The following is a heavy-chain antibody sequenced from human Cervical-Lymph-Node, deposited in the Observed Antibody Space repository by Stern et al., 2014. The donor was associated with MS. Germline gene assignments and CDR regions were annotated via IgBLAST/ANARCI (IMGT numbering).Heavy chain of an antibody. CDR3: ARGNWNYEGMGY. V-gene: IGHV3-33*01. J-gene: IGHJ4*02. CDR1: GFTFSNYG. Sequence: QVQLEESGGGVVQPGRSLRLSCAASGFTFSNYGMHWVRQAPAKGLEWLAVIWYDGNKKYYADSVKGRFTISRDNSKNTLFLQMSSLTAEDTALYYCARGNWNYEGMGYWGQGTLVTVSS. D-gene: IGHD1-7*01. CDR2: IWYDGNKK.